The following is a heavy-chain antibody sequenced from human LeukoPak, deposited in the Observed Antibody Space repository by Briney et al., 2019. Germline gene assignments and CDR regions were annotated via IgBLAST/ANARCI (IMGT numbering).Heavy chain of an antibody. J-gene: IGHJ3*02. Sequence: SETLSLTCSVSGGSISSGSYYWSWLRQPAGKEPEWIGRIYPLETTNYNPSLKSRVAISVDTSKNQFSLKLSSVTAADTAVYYCAREIVAGLGVSFDIWGQGTMVTVSS. CDR3: AREIVAGLGVSFDI. CDR2: IYPLETT. V-gene: IGHV4-61*02. CDR1: GGSISSGSYY. D-gene: IGHD6-19*01.